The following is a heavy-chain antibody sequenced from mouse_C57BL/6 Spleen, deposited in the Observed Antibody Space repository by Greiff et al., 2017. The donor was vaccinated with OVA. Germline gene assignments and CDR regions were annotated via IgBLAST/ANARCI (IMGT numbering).Heavy chain of an antibody. V-gene: IGHV1-69*01. CDR3: ARSLSSDYDDYYAMDY. D-gene: IGHD2-4*01. CDR1: GYTFTSYW. J-gene: IGHJ4*01. Sequence: QVQLKQPGAELVMPGASVKLSCKASGYTFTSYWMHWVKQRPGQGLEWIGEIDPSDSYTNYNQKFKGKSTLTVDKSSSTAYMQLSSLTSEDSAVYYCARSLSSDYDDYYAMDYWGQGTSVTVSS. CDR2: IDPSDSYT.